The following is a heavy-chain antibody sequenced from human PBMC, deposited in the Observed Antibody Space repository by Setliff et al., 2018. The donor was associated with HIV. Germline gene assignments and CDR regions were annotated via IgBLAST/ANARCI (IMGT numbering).Heavy chain of an antibody. CDR1: GFTFSSYE. CDR3: ARGRYSSSFHYYYMDV. J-gene: IGHJ6*03. D-gene: IGHD6-6*01. Sequence: PGGSLRLSCAASGFTFSSYEMNWVRQAPGKGLEWIGSIYYSGSTYYNPSLKSRVTISVDTSKNQFSLKLSSVTAADTAVYYCARGRYSSSFHYYYMDVWGKGTTVTVSS. CDR2: IYYSGST. V-gene: IGHV4-59*05.